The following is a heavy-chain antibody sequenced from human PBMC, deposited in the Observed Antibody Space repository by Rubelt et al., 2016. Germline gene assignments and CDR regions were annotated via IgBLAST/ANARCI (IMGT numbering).Heavy chain of an antibody. Sequence: QVQLQQWGAGLLKPSETLSLTCAVYGGSFSGYYWSWIRQPPGKGLEWIGEINHRGSTNYNPSLKIRVTISVDTSKNQFSLKLSSVTAADTAVYYCARYLDYGSGSYHWGQGTLVTVSS. CDR1: GGSFSGYY. CDR3: ARYLDYGSGSYH. J-gene: IGHJ4*02. D-gene: IGHD3-10*01. V-gene: IGHV4-34*01. CDR2: INHRGST.